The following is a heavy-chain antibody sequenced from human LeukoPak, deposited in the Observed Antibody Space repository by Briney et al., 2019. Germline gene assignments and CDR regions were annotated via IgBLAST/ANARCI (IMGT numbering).Heavy chain of an antibody. CDR1: GGSISSYY. CDR3: ARTYSSSWSGKYFDY. CDR2: IYYSGGT. Sequence: PSETLSLTCTVSGGSISSYYWSWIRQPPGKGLEWIGYIYYSGGTNYNPSLKSRVTISVDTSKNQISLKLSSVTAADTAVYYCARTYSSSWSGKYFDYWGQGTLVTVSS. V-gene: IGHV4-59*08. J-gene: IGHJ4*02. D-gene: IGHD6-13*01.